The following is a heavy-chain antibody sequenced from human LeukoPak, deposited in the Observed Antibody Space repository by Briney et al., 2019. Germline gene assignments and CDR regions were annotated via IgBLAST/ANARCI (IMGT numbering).Heavy chain of an antibody. J-gene: IGHJ4*02. D-gene: IGHD3-10*01. V-gene: IGHV3-74*01. CDR2: IKSDGSST. CDR1: GFTFSSYW. CDR3: ANENYYGSGSYADH. Sequence: GGSLRLSCAASGFTFSSYWMEWVRQAPGKGLVWVSRIKSDGSSTSYADSVKGRFTISRDNDKNTLYLQVNSLRAEDTAVYYCANENYYGSGSYADHWGQGTLVTVSS.